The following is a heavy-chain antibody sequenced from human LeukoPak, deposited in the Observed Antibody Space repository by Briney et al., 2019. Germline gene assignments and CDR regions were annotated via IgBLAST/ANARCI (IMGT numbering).Heavy chain of an antibody. Sequence: SETLSLTCAVYGGSFSGYYWSWIRQPPGKGLEWIGEINHSGSTNYNPSLKSRVTISVDTSKNQFSLKLSSVTAADTAVYYCARSLPYYDFWSGKIGYYYYGMDVWGQGTTVTVSS. CDR3: ARSLPYYDFWSGKIGYYYYGMDV. CDR2: INHSGST. J-gene: IGHJ6*02. CDR1: GGSFSGYY. V-gene: IGHV4-34*01. D-gene: IGHD3-3*01.